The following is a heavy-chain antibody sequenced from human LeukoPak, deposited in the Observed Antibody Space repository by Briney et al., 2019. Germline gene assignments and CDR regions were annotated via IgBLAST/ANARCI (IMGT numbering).Heavy chain of an antibody. V-gene: IGHV1-2*02. CDR3: ATAGSSRAAFDI. Sequence: ASMKVSCKASGYTFTGYYPHWVRQAPGQGPEWVGWITPNNGVSNYAQKFQGRVTMSRDTSITTAYMELSRLRSDDTAVYYCATAGSSRAAFDIWGQGTMVTVSS. D-gene: IGHD3-10*01. CDR2: ITPNNGVS. CDR1: GYTFTGYY. J-gene: IGHJ3*02.